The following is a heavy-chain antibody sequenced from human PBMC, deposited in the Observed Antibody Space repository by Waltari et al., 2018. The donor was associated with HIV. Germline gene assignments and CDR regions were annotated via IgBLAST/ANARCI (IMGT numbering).Heavy chain of an antibody. Sequence: QVQLQESGPGLVTPSETLSLTCTVSGGPISSYYWSWIRQPPGKGLEWIGYIYYSGSTNYNPSLKSRVTISVDTSKNQFSLKLSSVTAADTAVYYCARSGSYRGYFDYWGQGTLVTVSS. CDR1: GGPISSYY. CDR3: ARSGSYRGYFDY. J-gene: IGHJ4*02. V-gene: IGHV4-59*01. CDR2: IYYSGST. D-gene: IGHD1-26*01.